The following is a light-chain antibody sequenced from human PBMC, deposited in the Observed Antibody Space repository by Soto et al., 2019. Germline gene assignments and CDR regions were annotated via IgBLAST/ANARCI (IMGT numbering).Light chain of an antibody. CDR3: QQPNSQPLT. CDR1: QSVSSN. Sequence: SQAPLSVSPGESATLSCRASQSVSSNLAWYQQKPGQAPRLLIYAASTRATGIPARFSGSGSGTDFTLTIIILQPEDVALYYCQQPNSQPLTFGQGTRL. J-gene: IGKJ5*01. CDR2: AAS. V-gene: IGKV3-15*01.